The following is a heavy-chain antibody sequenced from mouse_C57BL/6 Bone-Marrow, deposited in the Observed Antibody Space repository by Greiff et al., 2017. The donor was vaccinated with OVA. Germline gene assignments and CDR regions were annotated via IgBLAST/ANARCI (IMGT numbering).Heavy chain of an antibody. D-gene: IGHD1-1*01. V-gene: IGHV1-53*01. J-gene: IGHJ3*01. Sequence: VQLQQPGTELVKPGASVKLSCKASGYTFTSYWMHWVKQRPGQGLEWIGNINPSNGGTNYNEKFRSKATLTVDKSSSTAYMQLSSLTSEDSAVYIWARNYYGSSYGFAYWGQGTLVTVSA. CDR3: ARNYYGSSYGFAY. CDR2: INPSNGGT. CDR1: GYTFTSYW.